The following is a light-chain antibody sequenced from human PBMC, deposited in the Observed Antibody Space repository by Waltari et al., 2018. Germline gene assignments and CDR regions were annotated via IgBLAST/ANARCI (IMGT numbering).Light chain of an antibody. Sequence: QSVLTQPPSASGTPGQRVTISCSGGSSNIGSNSVNWYQQLPGTAPKLLIYGNYQRPSGVPDRVSGSKSGTSASLAISGLQSEDEADYYCAAWDDSLNGVVFGGGTKLTV. J-gene: IGLJ2*01. CDR1: SSNIGSNS. CDR3: AAWDDSLNGVV. V-gene: IGLV1-44*01. CDR2: GNY.